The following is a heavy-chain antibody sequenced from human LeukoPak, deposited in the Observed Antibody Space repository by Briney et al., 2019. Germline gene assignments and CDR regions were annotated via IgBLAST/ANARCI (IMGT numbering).Heavy chain of an antibody. Sequence: VASVTVSCKASGYTFTGYYMHWVRQAPGQGLEWMGWINPNNGGTNYAQKFQDRVTMTRDTSISTAYMELSRLRSDDTAVYYCARQGDGYNSEFDYWGQGTLVTVSS. CDR1: GYTFTGYY. J-gene: IGHJ4*02. V-gene: IGHV1-2*02. CDR2: INPNNGGT. CDR3: ARQGDGYNSEFDY. D-gene: IGHD5-24*01.